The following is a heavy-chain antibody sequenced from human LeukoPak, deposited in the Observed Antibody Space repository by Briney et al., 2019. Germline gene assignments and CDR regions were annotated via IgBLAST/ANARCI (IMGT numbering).Heavy chain of an antibody. J-gene: IGHJ4*02. Sequence: GGSLRLSCVASGFSSNYMSWVRQAPGEGREWVSVIYSGDSTYCADSVKGRFTISRDISKNTLYLQMNSLRPEDTAVYHCARDLWDATGYWGQGTLVTVSS. D-gene: IGHD3-3*01. CDR1: GFSSNY. CDR2: IYSGDST. CDR3: ARDLWDATGY. V-gene: IGHV3-66*02.